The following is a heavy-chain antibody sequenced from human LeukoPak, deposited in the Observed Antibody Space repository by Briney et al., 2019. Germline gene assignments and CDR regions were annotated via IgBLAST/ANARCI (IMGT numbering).Heavy chain of an antibody. CDR2: VYYNDNT. D-gene: IGHD3-10*01. V-gene: IGHV4-59*01. CDR1: GGSISTYY. Sequence: PSETLSLTCTVSGGSISTYYWSWLRQPQGKGLQWIGYVYYNDNTKYNPSLWSRVTMSVDTSKNQFSLKMTSVTAADTAVYFCARGFFEFLPKGYYYGMDVWGLGTTVTVSS. J-gene: IGHJ6*02. CDR3: ARGFFEFLPKGYYYGMDV.